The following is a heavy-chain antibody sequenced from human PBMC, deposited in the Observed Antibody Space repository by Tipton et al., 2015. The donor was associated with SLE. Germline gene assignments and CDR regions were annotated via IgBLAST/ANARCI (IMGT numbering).Heavy chain of an antibody. V-gene: IGHV3-23*01. J-gene: IGHJ4*02. Sequence: GSLRLSCAASGFTFSDYYMSWIRQAPGKGLEWVSAISGSGGSTYYADSVKGRFTISRDNSKNTLYLQMNSLRAEDTAVYYCAKHPVTTATVYFDYWGQGTLVTVSS. CDR3: AKHPVTTATVYFDY. D-gene: IGHD4-17*01. CDR1: GFTFSDYY. CDR2: ISGSGGST.